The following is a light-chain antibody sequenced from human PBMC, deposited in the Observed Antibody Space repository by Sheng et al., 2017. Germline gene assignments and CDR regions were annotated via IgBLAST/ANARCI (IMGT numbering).Light chain of an antibody. CDR3: QVWDSSGDHVV. CDR2: DDS. J-gene: IGLJ2*01. V-gene: IGLV3-21*02. CDR1: NIGTEI. Sequence: SYVLTQPPSVSVAPGETARISCGGSNIGTEIVHWYQQRPGQAPVLVVCDDSDRPSGIPERFSGSNSGNTATLTISRVEAGDEADYYCQVWDSSGDHVVFGGGDQADRP.